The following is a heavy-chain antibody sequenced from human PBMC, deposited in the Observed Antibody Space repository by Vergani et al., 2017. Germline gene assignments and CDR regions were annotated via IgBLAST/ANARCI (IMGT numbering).Heavy chain of an antibody. J-gene: IGHJ3*02. D-gene: IGHD5-12*01. CDR3: ARVKWVVATPDAFDI. CDR1: GGSISSYY. Sequence: QVQLQESGPGLVKPSETLSLTCTVSGGSISSYYWSWIRQPPGKGLEWIGYIYYSGSTNYNPSLKSRVTISVDTSKNQFSLKLSSVTAADTAVYYCARVKWVVATPDAFDIWGQGTMVTVFS. CDR2: IYYSGST. V-gene: IGHV4-59*01.